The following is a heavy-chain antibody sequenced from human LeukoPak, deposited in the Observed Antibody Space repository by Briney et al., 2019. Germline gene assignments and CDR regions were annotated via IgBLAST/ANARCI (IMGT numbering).Heavy chain of an antibody. CDR1: GFNFSIYS. J-gene: IGHJ4*02. D-gene: IGHD6-19*01. CDR2: ISGSGGST. Sequence: GGSLRVYCVASGFNFSIYSMNWVRQAPGKGLEWVSAISGSGGSTYYADSVKGRFTISRDNSKSTVDLQMNSLRGDDTAVYYCVTASPHKSTSGPGAHWGQGTLVTVSS. V-gene: IGHV3-23*01. CDR3: VTASPHKSTSGPGAH.